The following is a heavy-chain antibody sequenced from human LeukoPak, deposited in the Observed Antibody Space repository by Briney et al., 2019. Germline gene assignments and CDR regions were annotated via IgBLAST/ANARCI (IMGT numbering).Heavy chain of an antibody. CDR1: GFTFSSYE. CDR3: AKDRGNYYDSSGYYPFDY. V-gene: IGHV3-48*03. CDR2: ISSSGSTI. D-gene: IGHD3-22*01. J-gene: IGHJ4*02. Sequence: GGSLRLSCAASGFTFSSYEMNWVRQAPGKGLEWVSYISSSGSTIYYADSVKGRFTISRDNSKNTLYLQMNSLRAEDTAVYYCAKDRGNYYDSSGYYPFDYWGQGTLVTVSS.